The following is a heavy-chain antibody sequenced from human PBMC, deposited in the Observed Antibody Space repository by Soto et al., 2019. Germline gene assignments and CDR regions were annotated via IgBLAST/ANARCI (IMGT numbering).Heavy chain of an antibody. J-gene: IGHJ3*02. V-gene: IGHV1-69*06. CDR1: GGTFSSYA. CDR2: IIPIFGTA. Sequence: GASVKVSCKASGGTFSSYAISWVRQVPGQGLEWMGGIIPIFGTANYAQKLQGRVTITADKSTSTAYMELSSLRSEDTAVYYCARGSLMITFGGVISPGAFDIWGQGTMVTV. D-gene: IGHD3-16*02. CDR3: ARGSLMITFGGVISPGAFDI.